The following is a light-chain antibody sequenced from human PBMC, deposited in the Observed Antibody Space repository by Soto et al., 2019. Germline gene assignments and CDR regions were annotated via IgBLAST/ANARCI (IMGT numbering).Light chain of an antibody. CDR2: DAS. CDR1: QTISSW. V-gene: IGKV1-5*01. CDR3: QQYNSYSWT. Sequence: DIQMTQSPSTLSGSVGDRVTITCRASQTISSWLAWYQQKPGKAPKLLIYDASSLESGVPSRFSGSGSGTEFTLTISSLQPDDVATYYCQQYNSYSWTFGQGTKVDI. J-gene: IGKJ1*01.